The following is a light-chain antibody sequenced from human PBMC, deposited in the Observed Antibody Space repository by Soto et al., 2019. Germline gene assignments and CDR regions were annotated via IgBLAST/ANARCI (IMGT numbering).Light chain of an antibody. CDR3: SSYTSSSTWV. CDR1: SSDVGNYDL. Sequence: QSALTQPASVSGSPGQSITISCTGTSSDVGNYDLVSWYQHHPGEAPKLLIYEATRRPSGVPNRFSGSKSGNTASLTISGLQAEDEADYYCSSYTSSSTWVFGGGTKVTVL. J-gene: IGLJ3*02. V-gene: IGLV2-14*02. CDR2: EAT.